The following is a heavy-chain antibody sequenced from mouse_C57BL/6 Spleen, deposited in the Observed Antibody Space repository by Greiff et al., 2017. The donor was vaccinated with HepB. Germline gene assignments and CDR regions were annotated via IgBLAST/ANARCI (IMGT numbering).Heavy chain of an antibody. D-gene: IGHD1-1*01. Sequence: EVKLQESGPELVKPGASVKMSCKASGYTFTDYNMHWVKQSHGKSLEWIGYINPNNGGTSYNQKFKGKATLTVNKSSSTAYMELRSLTSEDSAVYYCARESFITTVAPWFAYWGQGTLVTVSA. J-gene: IGHJ3*01. CDR1: GYTFTDYN. V-gene: IGHV1-22*01. CDR2: INPNNGGT. CDR3: ARESFITTVAPWFAY.